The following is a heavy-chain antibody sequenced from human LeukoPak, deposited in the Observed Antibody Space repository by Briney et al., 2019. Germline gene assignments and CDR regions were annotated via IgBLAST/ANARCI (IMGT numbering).Heavy chain of an antibody. Sequence: ASVKVSCKASGYTFTGYYMHWVRQAPGQGLEWMGWINPKSGGTNYAQKFQGRVTMTRDTSISTAYMELSRLRSGDTAVYYCAREDYDFWSGYYGKYYFDYWGQGTLVTVSS. CDR1: GYTFTGYY. CDR2: INPKSGGT. D-gene: IGHD3-3*01. V-gene: IGHV1-2*02. J-gene: IGHJ4*02. CDR3: AREDYDFWSGYYGKYYFDY.